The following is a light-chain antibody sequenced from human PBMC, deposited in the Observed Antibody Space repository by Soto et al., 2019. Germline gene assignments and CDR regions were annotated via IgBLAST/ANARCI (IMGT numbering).Light chain of an antibody. Sequence: DIQMTQSPSSLSASVGDTVTITCRASQGIIDYLAWYQQRPGKVPKLLIYAASTLQTGVPSRFTGSGAGTDVTLTIRSLQPEDVATYYCQKYDTAPQTFGPGTKVEIK. J-gene: IGKJ1*01. CDR3: QKYDTAPQT. V-gene: IGKV1-27*01. CDR1: QGIIDY. CDR2: AAS.